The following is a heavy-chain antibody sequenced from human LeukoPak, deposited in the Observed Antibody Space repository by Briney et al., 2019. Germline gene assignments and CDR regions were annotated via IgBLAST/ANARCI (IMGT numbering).Heavy chain of an antibody. CDR2: IRSDGSNK. J-gene: IGHJ3*02. CDR1: GFTFSGYG. V-gene: IGHV3-30*02. Sequence: GGSLRLSCAASGFTFSGYGMHWVRQAPGKGLEWVSFIRSDGSNKNYADSVKGRFTISRDNSKNTLYPQMNSLRAEDTAVYYCAKGPYAFDIWGQGTMVTVSS. CDR3: AKGPYAFDI.